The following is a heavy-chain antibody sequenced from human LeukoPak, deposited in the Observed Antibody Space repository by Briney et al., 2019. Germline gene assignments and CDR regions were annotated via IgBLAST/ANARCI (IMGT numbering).Heavy chain of an antibody. CDR1: GFTFSSYG. Sequence: PGGSLRLSCAASGFTFSSYGMHWVRQAPGKGLEWVSVIWYDGSNKYYADSVKGRFTISRDNAKNSLYLQMNSLRAEDTALYYCAKDKNYYGSGSSTVFDYWGQGTLATVSS. CDR3: AKDKNYYGSGSSTVFDY. V-gene: IGHV3-33*03. J-gene: IGHJ4*02. CDR2: IWYDGSNK. D-gene: IGHD3-10*01.